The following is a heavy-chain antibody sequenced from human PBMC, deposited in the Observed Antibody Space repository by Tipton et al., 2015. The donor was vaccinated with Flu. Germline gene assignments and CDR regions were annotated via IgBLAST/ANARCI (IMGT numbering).Heavy chain of an antibody. CDR2: INQDGSEK. V-gene: IGHV3-7*01. J-gene: IGHJ4*02. Sequence: GSLRLSCATSGFTFSHYWMNWVRQAPGKGLEWVANINQDGSEKHYVESVKGRFTISRDIAKNSLDLQMNSLRVEDTAVYYCARDYAPAYYYDNSGYAYFDFWGLGTLVTVSS. D-gene: IGHD3-22*01. CDR3: ARDYAPAYYYDNSGYAYFDF. CDR1: GFTFSHYW.